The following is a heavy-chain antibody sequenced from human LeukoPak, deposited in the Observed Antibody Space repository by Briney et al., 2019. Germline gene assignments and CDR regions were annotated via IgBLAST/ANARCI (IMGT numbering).Heavy chain of an antibody. CDR2: IYYSGST. CDR1: GGSISSYY. Sequence: PSETLSLTCTVSGGSISSYYWSWIRQPPGKGLQWIGYIYYSGSTNYNPSLKRRVTISVDRSKNQFSLKLRSVTAADTAVYYCARVPIFYSNYEGYFDYWGQGTLVTVSS. D-gene: IGHD4-11*01. CDR3: ARVPIFYSNYEGYFDY. J-gene: IGHJ4*02. V-gene: IGHV4-59*01.